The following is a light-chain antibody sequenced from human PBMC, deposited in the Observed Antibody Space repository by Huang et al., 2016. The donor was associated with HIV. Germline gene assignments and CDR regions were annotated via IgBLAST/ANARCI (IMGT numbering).Light chain of an antibody. V-gene: IGKV1-39*01. CDR2: AAS. J-gene: IGKJ2*01. Sequence: DIQMTQSPSSLSASVGDRVTITCRASQSISSYLNWYQQKPGEAPKRLIYAASSLQSGVPSRFSGSGSGTDFTLTISSLQPEEFATYYCQQSYSTPYTFGQGTKLEIK. CDR1: QSISSY. CDR3: QQSYSTPYT.